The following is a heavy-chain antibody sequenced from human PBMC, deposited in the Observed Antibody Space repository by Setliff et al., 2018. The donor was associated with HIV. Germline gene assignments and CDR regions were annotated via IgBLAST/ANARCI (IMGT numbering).Heavy chain of an antibody. J-gene: IGHJ4*02. Sequence: GGSLRLSCAASGFTFSTYTMNWVRQAPGQGLEWVSSISGSSSYYYLADSVRGRFTFSRDNAKNSMFLQMNSLRAEDTAVYYCAGGSGSSKDYWGQGTLVTVSS. V-gene: IGHV3-21*01. CDR2: ISGSSSYY. D-gene: IGHD1-26*01. CDR3: AGGSGSSKDY. CDR1: GFTFSTYT.